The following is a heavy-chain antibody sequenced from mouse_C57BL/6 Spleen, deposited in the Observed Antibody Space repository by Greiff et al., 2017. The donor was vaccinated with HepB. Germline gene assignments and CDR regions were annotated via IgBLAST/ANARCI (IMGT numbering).Heavy chain of an antibody. Sequence: QVQLQQSGAELVRPGASVTLSCKASGYTFTDYEMHWVKQTPVRGLEWIGAIDPETGGTAYNQKFKGKAILTADKSSSTAYMELRSLTSEDSAVYYCTRVYGSSSWFAYWGQGTLVTVSA. CDR1: GYTFTDYE. D-gene: IGHD1-1*01. J-gene: IGHJ3*01. CDR2: IDPETGGT. CDR3: TRVYGSSSWFAY. V-gene: IGHV1-15*01.